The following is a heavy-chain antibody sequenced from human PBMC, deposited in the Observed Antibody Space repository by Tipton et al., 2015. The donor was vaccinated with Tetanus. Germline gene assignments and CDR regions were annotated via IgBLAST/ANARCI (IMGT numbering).Heavy chain of an antibody. CDR2: ISSTTRYT. CDR3: ASGSSLDC. CDR1: GFTFRSYG. D-gene: IGHD3/OR15-3a*01. Sequence: SLRLSCAASGFTFRSYGMHWVRQAPGKGLEWVSSISSTTRYTDYADSVKGRFTISRDNAKNSVYLQMNSLRVEDTALYYCASGSSLDCWGQGTQVTVSS. V-gene: IGHV3-21*06. J-gene: IGHJ4*02.